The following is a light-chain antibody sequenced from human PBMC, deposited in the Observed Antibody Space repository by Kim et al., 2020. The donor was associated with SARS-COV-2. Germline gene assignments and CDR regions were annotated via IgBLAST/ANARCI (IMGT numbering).Light chain of an antibody. V-gene: IGLV1-40*01. CDR3: QSYDSSLSGWV. J-gene: IGLJ3*02. CDR1: SSNIGAGYD. CDR2: GNS. Sequence: QSVLTQPPSVSGAPGQRVTISCTGSSSNIGAGYDVHWYQQLPGTAPTILIYGNSNRPSGVPDRFCGFKSGTSASLAITGLQAEDEADYYCQSYDSSLSGWVFGGGTQLTV.